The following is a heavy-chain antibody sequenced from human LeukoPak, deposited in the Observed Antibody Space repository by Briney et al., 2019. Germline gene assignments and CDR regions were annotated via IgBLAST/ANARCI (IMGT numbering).Heavy chain of an antibody. CDR3: ARVLSYDSSGYASHDAFDI. V-gene: IGHV3-48*02. J-gene: IGHJ3*02. CDR1: GFTFSSYS. CDR2: ISAGSSTI. D-gene: IGHD3-22*01. Sequence: PGGSLRLSRAASGFTFSSYSMNWVRQAPGKGLEWISYISAGSSTIYYADSMKGRFTISRDNAKNSLYLQMNSLRDEDTAVYYCARVLSYDSSGYASHDAFDIWGQGTMVTVSS.